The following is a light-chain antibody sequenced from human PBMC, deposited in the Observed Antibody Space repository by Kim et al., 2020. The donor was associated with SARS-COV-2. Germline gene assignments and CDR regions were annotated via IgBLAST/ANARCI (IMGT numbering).Light chain of an antibody. CDR3: QQYNNRPPLT. V-gene: IGKV3-15*01. CDR2: GAS. CDR1: QGVSTD. Sequence: EIEMTQSPASLSVSPGERVTLSCRASQGVSTDLAWYQQKPGQAPRLLIYGASTRATGIPARFSGSGSGTEFTLTISSLQSEDFAAYYCQQYNNRPPLTFGGGTKVDIK. J-gene: IGKJ4*01.